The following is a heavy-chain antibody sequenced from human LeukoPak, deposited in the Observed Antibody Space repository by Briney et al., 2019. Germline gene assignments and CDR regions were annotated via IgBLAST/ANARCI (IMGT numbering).Heavy chain of an antibody. J-gene: IGHJ4*02. CDR3: ARHKASSSWYYFDL. CDR2: IYYTGST. D-gene: IGHD6-13*01. V-gene: IGHV4-39*01. Sequence: SETLSLTCTVSGGSISSSSYYWGWIRQPPGKGLEWIGFIYYTGSTYYNPSLKSRVTISVDTSKNQFSLKLSSVTAADTAVYYCARHKASSSWYYFDLWGQGTLVTVSS. CDR1: GGSISSSSYY.